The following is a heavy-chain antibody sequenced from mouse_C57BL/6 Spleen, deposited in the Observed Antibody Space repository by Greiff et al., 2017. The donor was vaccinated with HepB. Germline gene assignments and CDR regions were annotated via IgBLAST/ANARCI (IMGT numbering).Heavy chain of an antibody. CDR2: IYPRSGNT. CDR1: GYTFTSYG. D-gene: IGHD1-1*01. J-gene: IGHJ4*01. Sequence: QVHVKQSGAELARPGASVKLSCKASGYTFTSYGISWVKQRTGQGLEWIGEIYPRSGNTYYNEKFKGKATLTADKSSSTAYMELRSLTSEDSAVYFCASPEATRNYYAMDYWGQGTSVTVSS. V-gene: IGHV1-81*01. CDR3: ASPEATRNYYAMDY.